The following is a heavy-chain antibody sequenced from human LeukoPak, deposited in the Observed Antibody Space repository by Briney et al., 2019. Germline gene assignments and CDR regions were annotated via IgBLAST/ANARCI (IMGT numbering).Heavy chain of an antibody. CDR1: GYTFTGYY. V-gene: IGHV1-2*02. D-gene: IGHD6-19*01. CDR3: ARDLYQWLPSTRPRDYYYYMDV. J-gene: IGHJ6*03. Sequence: ASVKVSCKASGYTFTGYYIHWVRQAPGQGFECMGWINPNRGGTNYAQKFQGRVTMTRDTSISTAYMELSRLRSDDTAVYYCARDLYQWLPSTRPRDYYYYMDVWGEGTTVTVSS. CDR2: INPNRGGT.